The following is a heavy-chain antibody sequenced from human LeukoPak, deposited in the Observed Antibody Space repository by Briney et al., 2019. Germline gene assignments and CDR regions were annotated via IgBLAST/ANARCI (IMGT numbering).Heavy chain of an antibody. CDR1: GVTLCSNG. V-gene: IGHV3-33*01. D-gene: IGHD3-10*01. CDR2: IWFDGSNK. J-gene: IGHJ6*04. CDR3: ARNYGWGRLAPYYYYGMDV. Sequence: GGSLRLSCAAPGVTLCSNGMHCVCQALRRGREWVADIWFDGSNKYYTVSVKGRFTISRDTSKNKLYLQMNSLRAEDTAVYYCARNYGWGRLAPYYYYGMDVWGKGTTVTVSS.